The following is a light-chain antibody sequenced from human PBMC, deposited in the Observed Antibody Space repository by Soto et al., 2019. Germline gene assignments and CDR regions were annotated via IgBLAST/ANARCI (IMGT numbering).Light chain of an antibody. CDR1: QSISADY. Sequence: EIVLTQSPGTLSLSPGGRAALSCRASQSISADYLVWYQQKPGQAPRLLIYGGSSRATGIPDRFSGSGSGTDCTLTISRLAPEDVAVYYCQHYGSSVFTFGHGTKVDIK. V-gene: IGKV3-20*01. CDR3: QHYGSSVFT. CDR2: GGS. J-gene: IGKJ3*01.